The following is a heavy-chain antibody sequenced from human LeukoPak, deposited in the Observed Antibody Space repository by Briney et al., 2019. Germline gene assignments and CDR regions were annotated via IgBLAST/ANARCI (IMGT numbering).Heavy chain of an antibody. CDR3: AKDDAWGRFYH. D-gene: IGHD3-16*01. CDR1: GFTVNSDY. Sequence: GGSLRLSCAASGFTVNSDYMSWVRQAPGKGLEWVSVLYSGGSTYYADSVKGRFTISRDNSKNTLYLQMNSLRADDTAIYYCAKDDAWGRFYHWGQGTLVTVSS. CDR2: LYSGGST. V-gene: IGHV3-66*01. J-gene: IGHJ1*01.